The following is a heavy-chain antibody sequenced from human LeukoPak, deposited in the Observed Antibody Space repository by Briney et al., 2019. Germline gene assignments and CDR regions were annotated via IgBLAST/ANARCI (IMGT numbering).Heavy chain of an antibody. CDR3: AKDFRIAAAGTGGFDY. D-gene: IGHD6-13*01. Sequence: GGSLRLSCAASGFTFSSYGMHWVRQAPGKGLEWVAVISYDGSNKYYADSVKGRFTISRDNSKNTLYLQMNSLRAEDTAVYYCAKDFRIAAAGTGGFDYWGQGTLVTVSS. CDR1: GFTFSSYG. CDR2: ISYDGSNK. V-gene: IGHV3-30*18. J-gene: IGHJ4*02.